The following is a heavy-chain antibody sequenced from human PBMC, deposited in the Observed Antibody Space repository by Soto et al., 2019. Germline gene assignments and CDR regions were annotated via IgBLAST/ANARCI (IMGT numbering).Heavy chain of an antibody. CDR2: IYYSGST. CDR1: GGSISSYY. V-gene: IGHV4-59*08. J-gene: IGHJ4*02. CDR3: ARRYGGTFDY. Sequence: QVQLQESGPGLVKPSETLSITCTVSGGSISSYYWSWIRQPPGKGLEWIGYIYYSGSTNYNPSFKSRVTISVDTSKNQFSLKLSSVTAADTAAYYCARRYGGTFDYWGQGTLVTVS. D-gene: IGHD2-15*01.